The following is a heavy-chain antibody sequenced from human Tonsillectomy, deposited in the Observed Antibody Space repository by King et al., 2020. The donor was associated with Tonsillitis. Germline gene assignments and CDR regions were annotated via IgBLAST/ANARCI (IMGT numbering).Heavy chain of an antibody. V-gene: IGHV4-34*01. CDR2: INHSGST. Sequence: VQLQQWGAGLLKPSETLSLTCAVYGGSFSGYYWSWIRQPPGKGLEWIGEINHSGSTNYNTSLKSRVTISVDTSKNQFSLKLSSVTAADTAVYYCARDSSGYFEAFDIWGQGTMVTVSS. J-gene: IGHJ3*02. CDR3: ARDSSGYFEAFDI. CDR1: GGSFSGYY. D-gene: IGHD3-22*01.